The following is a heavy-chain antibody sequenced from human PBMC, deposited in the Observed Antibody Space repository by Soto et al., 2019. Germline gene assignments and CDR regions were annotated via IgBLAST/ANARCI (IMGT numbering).Heavy chain of an antibody. CDR3: ARVQHYDSSGYYYGY. J-gene: IGHJ4*02. CDR2: IWYDGSNK. Sequence: QVQLVESGGGVGQPGRSLRLSCAASGFTFSSYGMHWVRQAPGKGLEWVAVIWYDGSNKYYADSVKGRLTISRDNSKNTLYLQMNSLRAEDTAVYYCARVQHYDSSGYYYGYWGQGTLVTVSS. CDR1: GFTFSSYG. D-gene: IGHD3-22*01. V-gene: IGHV3-33*01.